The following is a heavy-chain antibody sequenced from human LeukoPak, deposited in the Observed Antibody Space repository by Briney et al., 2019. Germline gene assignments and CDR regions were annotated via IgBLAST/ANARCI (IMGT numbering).Heavy chain of an antibody. CDR2: INPNSGGT. D-gene: IGHD1-26*01. CDR1: GYTFIGYY. CDR3: ARGTKVGADTRGDTFEI. Sequence: ASVKVSCKASGYTFIGYYIHWVRQAPGQGLESMGWINPNSGGTKYAQKFQGRVTMTRDTSINTVYMELSADDTAVYYCARGTKVGADTRGDTFEIWGQGTMVTVSS. J-gene: IGHJ3*02. V-gene: IGHV1-2*02.